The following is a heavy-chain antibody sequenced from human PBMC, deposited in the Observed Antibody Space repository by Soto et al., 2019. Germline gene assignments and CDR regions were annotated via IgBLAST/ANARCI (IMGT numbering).Heavy chain of an antibody. CDR2: IYPGDSDT. CDR3: ARRRLDSSGWTYGMDV. V-gene: IGHV5-51*01. D-gene: IGHD6-19*01. J-gene: IGHJ6*02. CDR1: GYSFTSYW. Sequence: PGESLKISCKGSGYSFTSYWIGWVRQMPGKGLEWMGIIYPGDSDTRYSPSFQGQVTISADKSISTAYLQWSSLKASDTAMYYCARRRLDSSGWTYGMDVWGQGTTVNVSS.